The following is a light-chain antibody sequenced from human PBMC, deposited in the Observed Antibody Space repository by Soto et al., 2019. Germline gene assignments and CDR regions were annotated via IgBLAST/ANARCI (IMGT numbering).Light chain of an antibody. V-gene: IGKV3-20*01. CDR1: QSVSSNY. J-gene: IGKJ1*01. CDR2: GAS. Sequence: EIVLTQSPGTLSLSPGDRATLSCRASQSVSSNYLAWYQQKPGQAPRLLIYGASSRATGIPDRFSGSGSGTDFALTISRLEPEDFAVYHCQQYDSSPWTFGQGTKVDIK. CDR3: QQYDSSPWT.